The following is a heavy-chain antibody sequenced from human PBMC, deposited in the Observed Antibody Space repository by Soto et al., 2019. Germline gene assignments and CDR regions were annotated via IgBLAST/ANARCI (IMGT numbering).Heavy chain of an antibody. D-gene: IGHD3-3*01. CDR3: ARREVGWSLDY. CDR2: ISAYNGNT. CDR1: GYAFTNFG. Sequence: GASVKVSCKASGYAFTNFGISWVRQAPGQGLEWMGWISAYNGNTNSVKGRFTISRDNSKNTLYLQMGSLRAEDMAVYYCARREVGWSLDYWGQGTLVTVSS. J-gene: IGHJ4*02. V-gene: IGHV1-18*03.